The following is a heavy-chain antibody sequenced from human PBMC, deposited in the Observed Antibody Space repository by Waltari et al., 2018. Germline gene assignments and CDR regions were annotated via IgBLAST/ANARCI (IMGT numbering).Heavy chain of an antibody. J-gene: IGHJ4*02. CDR2: IYYSGST. V-gene: IGHV4-39*07. Sequence: QLQLQESGPGLVKPSETLSLTCTVSGGSISSSSYYWGWIRQPPGKGLEWIGSIYYSGSTYYNPSLKSRVTISVDTSKNQFSLKLSSVTAADTAVYYCARDRLVVAKGSDYWGQGTLVTVSS. CDR3: ARDRLVVAKGSDY. D-gene: IGHD2-15*01. CDR1: GGSISSSSYY.